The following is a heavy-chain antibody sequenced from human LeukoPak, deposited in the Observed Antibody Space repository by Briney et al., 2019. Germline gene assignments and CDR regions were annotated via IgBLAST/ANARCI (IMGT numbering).Heavy chain of an antibody. Sequence: SETLSLTCTVSGGSIGSYYWSWIRQPPGKGLEWIGYIFYSGSTNYNHSLKSRVTISVDTSKNQFSLKLSSVTAADTAVYYCARAVSSVVVIPFWGQGTLVTVSS. V-gene: IGHV4-59*01. CDR1: GGSIGSYY. D-gene: IGHD3-22*01. CDR3: ARAVSSVVVIPF. CDR2: IFYSGST. J-gene: IGHJ4*02.